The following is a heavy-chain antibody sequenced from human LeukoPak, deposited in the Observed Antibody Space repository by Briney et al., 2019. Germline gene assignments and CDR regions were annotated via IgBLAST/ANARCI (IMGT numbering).Heavy chain of an antibody. Sequence: PGGSLRPSCVASGFSFNNYWMSWVRQAPGKGLEWVANIKQDESKTYYIDSVKGRFTISRDNARNSLFLQINSLTAEDTAVYYCAREASLYCSGNDCYWAFDRWGQGTLVTVSS. V-gene: IGHV3-7*01. D-gene: IGHD2-2*01. CDR2: IKQDESKT. CDR3: AREASLYCSGNDCYWAFDR. CDR1: GFSFNNYW. J-gene: IGHJ5*02.